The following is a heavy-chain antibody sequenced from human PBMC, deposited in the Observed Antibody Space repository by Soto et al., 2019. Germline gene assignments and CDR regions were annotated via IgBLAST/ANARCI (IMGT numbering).Heavy chain of an antibody. CDR3: ARHSGPYASSWFDY. D-gene: IGHD2-2*01. CDR2: IYYSGST. Sequence: SETLSLTCSVSGGSISSSNYYWGWIRQPPGKGLEWIGSIYYSGSTYYNPSLKSRVTISVDTSKNQFSLKVNSVTAADTAVYYCARHSGPYASSWFDYWGQGILVT. CDR1: GGSISSSNYY. J-gene: IGHJ5*01. V-gene: IGHV4-39*01.